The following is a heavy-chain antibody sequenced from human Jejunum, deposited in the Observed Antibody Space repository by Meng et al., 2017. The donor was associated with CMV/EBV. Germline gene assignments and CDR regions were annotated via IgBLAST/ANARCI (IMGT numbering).Heavy chain of an antibody. CDR3: VRETDMTVGPHFDY. CDR2: IFTTGST. V-gene: IGHV4-4*07. D-gene: IGHD3-22*01. J-gene: IGHJ4*02. Sequence: QVQLQESGAGLLKPSETLSLTCTVSRGSLSFYYWSWIRKPAGKGLEWIGRIFTTGSTNYHPSLKSRVTMSVDTSKNQISLRLTSVTAADTAIYYCVRETDMTVGPHFDYWGQGALVTGSS. CDR1: RGSLSFYY.